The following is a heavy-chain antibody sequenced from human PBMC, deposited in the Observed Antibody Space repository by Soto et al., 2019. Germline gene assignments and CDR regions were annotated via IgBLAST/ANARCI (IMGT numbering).Heavy chain of an antibody. J-gene: IGHJ4*02. V-gene: IGHV3-30*18. Sequence: QPGGSLRLSCAASGFTFSSYGMHWVRQAPGKGLEWVAVISYDGSNKYYADSVKGRFTISRDNSKNTLYLQMNSLRAEDTAVYYCAKGSYGAVAPIFDYWGQGTLVTVSS. CDR1: GFTFSSYG. CDR2: ISYDGSNK. D-gene: IGHD6-19*01. CDR3: AKGSYGAVAPIFDY.